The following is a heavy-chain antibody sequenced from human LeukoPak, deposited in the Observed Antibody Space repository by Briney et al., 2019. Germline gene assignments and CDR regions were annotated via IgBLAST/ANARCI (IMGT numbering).Heavy chain of an antibody. D-gene: IGHD1-26*01. V-gene: IGHV1-46*01. Sequence: GASVKVSCKASGYTFTSYYMHWVRQAPGQGLEWMGIINPSGGSTSYAQKFQGRVTMTRDTSTSTVYMELSSLRSEDTAVYYCARDRILVGATRYMDVWGKGTTVTVSS. J-gene: IGHJ6*03. CDR1: GYTFTSYY. CDR2: INPSGGST. CDR3: ARDRILVGATRYMDV.